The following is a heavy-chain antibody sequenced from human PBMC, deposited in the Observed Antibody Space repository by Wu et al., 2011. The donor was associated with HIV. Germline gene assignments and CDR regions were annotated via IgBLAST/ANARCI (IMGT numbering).Heavy chain of an antibody. CDR3: ARDGGFCGSASCAKFYYYGLDV. V-gene: IGHV1-2*02. D-gene: IGHD2-2*03. CDR2: INPKSDDT. CDR1: GYTFTDNS. J-gene: IGHJ6*02. Sequence: QVQLVQSGAEVKKPGASVKVSCQASGYTFTDNSVHWVRQAPGQGLEWMGWINPKSDDTNYAQRFQGRVTMSRDTSISTAYMELSGLRSDDTAVYFCARDGGFCGSASCAKFYYYGLDVVGQGTAVTVSS.